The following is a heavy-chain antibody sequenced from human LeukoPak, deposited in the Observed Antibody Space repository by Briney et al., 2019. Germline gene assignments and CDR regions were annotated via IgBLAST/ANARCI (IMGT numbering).Heavy chain of an antibody. D-gene: IGHD5-12*01. Sequence: GGSLRLSRAASGFSFSSYGMHWARQAPGKGLEWVAVISYDGSNKYYALSVRGRFTISRDNSKNTLYLQMSSLRAEDTAVYYCAKDLEATTRGFDYWGQGSRVTVSS. V-gene: IGHV3-30*18. CDR2: ISYDGSNK. CDR1: GFSFSSYG. CDR3: AKDLEATTRGFDY. J-gene: IGHJ4*02.